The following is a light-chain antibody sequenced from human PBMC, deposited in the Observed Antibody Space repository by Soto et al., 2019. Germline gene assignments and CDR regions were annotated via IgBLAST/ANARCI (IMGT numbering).Light chain of an antibody. Sequence: DIQMTQSPSSLSASVGDRVTITCRASQSIRNYLNWYQQKPGKAPKVLIYAASSLQSGVPSRFSCSGSGTDFTLTFTSLQPEDFATYYCQQSYNTTYTFGQGTKLEIK. CDR3: QQSYNTTYT. CDR2: AAS. V-gene: IGKV1-39*01. CDR1: QSIRNY. J-gene: IGKJ2*01.